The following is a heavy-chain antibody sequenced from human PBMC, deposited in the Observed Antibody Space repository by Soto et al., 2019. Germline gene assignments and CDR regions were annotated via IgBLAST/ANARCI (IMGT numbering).Heavy chain of an antibody. CDR1: GGSVSSGSYY. Sequence: PSETLSLTCTVSGGSVSSGSYYWSWIRQPPGEGLEWIGYIYYSGSTNYNPSLKSRVTISVDTSKNQFSLKLSSVTAADTAVYYCARVGSSSSKYFDYWGQGTLVTVSS. CDR3: ARVGSSSSKYFDY. D-gene: IGHD6-6*01. CDR2: IYYSGST. V-gene: IGHV4-61*01. J-gene: IGHJ4*02.